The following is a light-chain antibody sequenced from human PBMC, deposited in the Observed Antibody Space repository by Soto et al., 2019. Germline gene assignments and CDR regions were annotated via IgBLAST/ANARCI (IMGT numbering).Light chain of an antibody. J-gene: IGKJ5*01. CDR2: DAS. Sequence: EIVLTQSPATLSLSPEERATLSCRASQSVSSYLDWYQQKPGKAPRLLIYDASNMATGIPARFSGSGSGTEFTLTISSLEPEDFAVYYCQQRINWPITFGQGTRLEIK. V-gene: IGKV3-11*01. CDR3: QQRINWPIT. CDR1: QSVSSY.